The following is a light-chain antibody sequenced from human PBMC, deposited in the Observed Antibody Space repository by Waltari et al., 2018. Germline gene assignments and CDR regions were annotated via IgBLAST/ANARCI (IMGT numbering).Light chain of an antibody. CDR3: VVYYGGAWL. V-gene: IGLV7-43*01. CDR1: PGPVTSGSS. CDR2: STT. J-gene: IGLJ3*02. Sequence: QTVVTQEPSLPVSPGGTVTLTCASSPGPVTSGSSPAWVLQKPRQAPRSLVYSTTKTHTWTPARFSGSLLGDKAALILAGVQPEDEAVYYCVVYYGGAWLFGGGTKVTV.